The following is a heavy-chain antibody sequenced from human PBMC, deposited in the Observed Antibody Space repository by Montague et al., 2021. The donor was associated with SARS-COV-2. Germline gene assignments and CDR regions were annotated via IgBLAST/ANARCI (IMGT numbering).Heavy chain of an antibody. CDR2: LYYTGGT. CDR1: GGSIGNCTYY. J-gene: IGHJ2*01. CDR3: ARVFGGDFDSCVRSPLIERVTNTLYTSKKQISPTLAAAAAADTAVYYCARECQGYFDL. V-gene: IGHV4-39*01. Sequence: ETLSLTCTVAGGSIGNCTYYWGWVRQPPGKGLEWIGSLYYTGGTFHNPSLMSRVTKSFDTSKNQFSLNLSSVTAADTAVYYCARVFGGDFDSCVRSPLIERVTNTLYTSKKQISPTLAAAAAADTAVYYCARECQGYFDLWGRGTLVIVSS. D-gene: IGHD2-21*02.